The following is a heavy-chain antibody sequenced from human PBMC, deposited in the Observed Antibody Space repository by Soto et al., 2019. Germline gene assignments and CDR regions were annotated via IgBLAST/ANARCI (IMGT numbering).Heavy chain of an antibody. CDR3: ARDEGLGVNYYYYGMDV. J-gene: IGHJ6*02. D-gene: IGHD3-10*01. Sequence: GGSLRLSCAASRFTFSSYGMHWVRQAPGKGLEWVAVIWYDGSNKYYADSVKGRFTISRDNSKNTLYLQMDSLRAEDTAVYYCARDEGLGVNYYYYGMDVWGQGTTVTVSS. CDR1: RFTFSSYG. CDR2: IWYDGSNK. V-gene: IGHV3-33*08.